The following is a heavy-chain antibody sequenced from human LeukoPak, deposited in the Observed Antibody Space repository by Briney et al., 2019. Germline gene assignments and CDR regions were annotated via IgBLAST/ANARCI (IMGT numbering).Heavy chain of an antibody. CDR3: ARLRPVAGYDAFDI. CDR1: GGSISSYY. V-gene: IGHV4-59*08. CDR2: IYYSGST. Sequence: SETLSLTSSVSGGSISSYYWSWIRQPPGKGLEWIGYIYYSGSTNYNPSLKSRVTMSVDTSKNQFSLKLTSVTAADTAVYYCARLRPVAGYDAFDIWGHGTMVTVSS. D-gene: IGHD6-19*01. J-gene: IGHJ3*02.